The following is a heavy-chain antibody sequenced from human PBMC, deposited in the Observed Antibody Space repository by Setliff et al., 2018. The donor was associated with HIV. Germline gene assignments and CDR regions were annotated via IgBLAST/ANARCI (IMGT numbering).Heavy chain of an antibody. CDR1: GFTFSNAW. V-gene: IGHV3-15*01. Sequence: PGGSLRLSCAASGFTFSNAWMSWVRQAPGKGLEWVGRIKSKTDDGTTDYAAPVKGRFTISRDDSKNTLYLQMNSLKTEDTAVYYCTTELLGSSWYGVDYYGMDVWGQGTTVTVSS. D-gene: IGHD6-13*01. CDR2: IKSKTDDGTT. J-gene: IGHJ6*02. CDR3: TTELLGSSWYGVDYYGMDV.